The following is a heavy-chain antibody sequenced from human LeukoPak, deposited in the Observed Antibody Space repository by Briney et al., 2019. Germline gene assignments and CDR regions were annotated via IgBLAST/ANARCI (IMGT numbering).Heavy chain of an antibody. CDR3: ARGIAGYCSSTSCYRGVTD. Sequence: GGSLRLSCAASGFTFSSYWMHWVRQAPGKGLVWVSRINSDGSSTSYADSVKGRFTISRDNAKNTLYLQMNSLRAEDTAVYYCARGIAGYCSSTSCYRGVTDWGQGTLVTVSS. CDR2: INSDGSST. D-gene: IGHD2-2*02. J-gene: IGHJ4*02. V-gene: IGHV3-74*01. CDR1: GFTFSSYW.